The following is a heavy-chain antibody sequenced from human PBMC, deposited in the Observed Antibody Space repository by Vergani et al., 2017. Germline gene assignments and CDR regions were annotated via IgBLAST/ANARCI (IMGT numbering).Heavy chain of an antibody. V-gene: IGHV4-34*01. CDR1: GGDLRGDE. CDR3: ARVLPGLRDGYKIYY. CDR2: INHSGST. J-gene: IGHJ4*02. Sequence: QVQLQQWGAGLLKPSEKRELKGEEEGGDLRGDEGRGIRQPPGKGGEGSGEINHSGSTNYNPSLKSRVTISLDTSKNQFSLKLSSVTAADTAVYYCARVLPGLRDGYKIYYWGQGTLVTVSS. D-gene: IGHD5-24*01.